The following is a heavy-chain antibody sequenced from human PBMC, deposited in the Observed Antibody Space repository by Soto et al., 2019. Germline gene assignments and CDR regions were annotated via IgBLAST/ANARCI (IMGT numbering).Heavy chain of an antibody. CDR1: GGSISHYY. V-gene: IGHV4-59*01. CDR3: ARDRSTYGGGGTGEVKENWFDP. J-gene: IGHJ5*02. Sequence: SETLSLTCSVSGGSISHYYWSWIRQSPGKGLEWIGYAYYSGSTDYNTSLKSRVTMSVDTSKNQLSLKLNSVTTADTAVYYCARDRSTYGGGGTGEVKENWFDPWGPGTLVTVSS. CDR2: AYYSGST. D-gene: IGHD2-8*01.